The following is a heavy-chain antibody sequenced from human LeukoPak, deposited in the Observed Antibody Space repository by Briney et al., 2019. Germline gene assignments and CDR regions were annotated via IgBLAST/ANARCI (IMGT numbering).Heavy chain of an antibody. V-gene: IGHV3-21*01. D-gene: IGHD3-3*01. CDR2: ISSSSSYI. Sequence: GGSLRLSCAASGFTFSSYSMNWVRQAPGKGLEWVSSISSSSSYIYYADSVKGRFTISRDNAKNSLYLQMNSLRAEDTAVYYCARAGGYDYDFWSGHWFDPWGQGTLVTVSS. CDR3: ARAGGYDYDFWSGHWFDP. J-gene: IGHJ5*02. CDR1: GFTFSSYS.